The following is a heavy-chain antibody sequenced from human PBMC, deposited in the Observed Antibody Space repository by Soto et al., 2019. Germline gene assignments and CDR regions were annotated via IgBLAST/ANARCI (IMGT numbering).Heavy chain of an antibody. CDR1: GFTFSSYA. V-gene: IGHV3-30-3*01. Sequence: QVQLVESGGGVVQPGRSLRLPCAASGFTFSSYAMHWVRQAPGKGLEWVAVISYEGSNKYYADSVKGRITISRDNTKNTLYLQMNSLRAEDTAVYYCARQVPTYYDFWSGHDYWGQGTLVTVSS. J-gene: IGHJ4*02. CDR2: ISYEGSNK. CDR3: ARQVPTYYDFWSGHDY. D-gene: IGHD3-3*01.